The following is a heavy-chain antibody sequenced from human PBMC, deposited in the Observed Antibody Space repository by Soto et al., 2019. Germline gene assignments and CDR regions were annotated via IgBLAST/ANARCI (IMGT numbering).Heavy chain of an antibody. Sequence: QGRLVQSGAEVKKPGASVKVSCKASGYTFTSYGITWVRQAPGQGLEWMGWISAYNGKTEYEQNFQGRVTMTTNTSTSTADMQLRSLRSDDTAVYYCASPQNILTFNYANWFAPWGKGTLVTVSS. V-gene: IGHV1-18*01. J-gene: IGHJ5*02. CDR1: GYTFTSYG. D-gene: IGHD3-16*01. CDR2: ISAYNGKT. CDR3: ASPQNILTFNYANWFAP.